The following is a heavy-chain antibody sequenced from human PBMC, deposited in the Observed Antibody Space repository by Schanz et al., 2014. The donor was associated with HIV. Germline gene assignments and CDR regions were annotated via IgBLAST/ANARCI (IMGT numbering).Heavy chain of an antibody. CDR3: AREPQINGWSVWYFDL. V-gene: IGHV4-39*07. CDR2: IFYSGAT. CDR1: GGSITSSSFY. J-gene: IGHJ2*01. Sequence: QLQLQESGPGLVRPSDTLSLNCSVSGGSITSSSFYWAWIRQPPGKRLEWIGTIFYSGATFYNPSLKTQLTTSIDTSKTQFSLRLSSVTAADTAVYYCAREPQINGWSVWYFDLWGRGALVTVSS. D-gene: IGHD6-19*01.